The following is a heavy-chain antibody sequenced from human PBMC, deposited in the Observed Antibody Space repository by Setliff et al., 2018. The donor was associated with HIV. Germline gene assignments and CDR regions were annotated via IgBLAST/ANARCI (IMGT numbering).Heavy chain of an antibody. CDR3: ARGWDDKVSTIWAPYYYYMDV. CDR1: GGSIRSSTYY. CDR2: NSGTT. Sequence: SETLSLTCTVSGGSIRSSTYYWGWIRQPPGKGLEWIGSNSGTTYYNPSLQSRVAISVDTSKNQFSLEVRSVTAADTAVYYCARGWDDKVSTIWAPYYYYMDVWSKGTTVTVSS. D-gene: IGHD3-3*01. V-gene: IGHV4-39*01. J-gene: IGHJ6*03.